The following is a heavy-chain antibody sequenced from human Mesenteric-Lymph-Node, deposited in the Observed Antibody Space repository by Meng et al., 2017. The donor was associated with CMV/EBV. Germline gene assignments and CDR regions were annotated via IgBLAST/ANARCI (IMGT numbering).Heavy chain of an antibody. Sequence: LSISCAASGLAFSSYWVRWVRQAPGKGLVWVSRINSDGGSTSYADSVKGRFTISRDNAKNTLYLQMNSLRAEDTAVYYCARITVSLHFWGQGTLVTVSS. CDR2: INSDGGST. J-gene: IGHJ4*02. D-gene: IGHD4-11*01. CDR3: ARITVSLHF. V-gene: IGHV3-74*01. CDR1: GLAFSSYW.